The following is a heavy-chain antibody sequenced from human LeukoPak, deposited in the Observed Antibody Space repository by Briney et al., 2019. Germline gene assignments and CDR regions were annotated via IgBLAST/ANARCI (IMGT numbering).Heavy chain of an antibody. CDR1: GYTLTELS. V-gene: IGHV1-46*01. D-gene: IGHD3-22*01. J-gene: IGHJ4*02. CDR2: INPSGGST. CDR3: ARADSADCYDSRDSIDD. Sequence: ASVKVSCKVSGYTLTELSMHWVRQAPGQGLEWMGIINPSGGSTSYAQKFQGRVTMTRDTSTSTVYLELSSLRSEDTAVYYCARADSADCYDSRDSIDDWGQGTLVPVSA.